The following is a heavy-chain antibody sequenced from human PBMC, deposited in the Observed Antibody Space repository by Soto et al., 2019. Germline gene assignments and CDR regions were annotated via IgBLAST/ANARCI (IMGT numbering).Heavy chain of an antibody. V-gene: IGHV3-23*01. D-gene: IGHD1-1*01. Sequence: GGSLRLSCAVSGFICSSYDMSWVRQAPGKGLEWVSTILVGGSTHYEDAVKGRFTISRDTSKNTVYLQMNSLTAGDTAVYYCAKATATSGGAFEIYGQGTMVT. CDR1: GFICSSYD. J-gene: IGHJ3*02. CDR2: ILVGGST. CDR3: AKATATSGGAFEI.